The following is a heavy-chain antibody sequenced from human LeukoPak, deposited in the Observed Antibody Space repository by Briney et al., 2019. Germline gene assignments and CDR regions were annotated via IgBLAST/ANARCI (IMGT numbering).Heavy chain of an antibody. CDR2: ISYDGSNK. Sequence: GRSLRLSCAASGFTFSSYGMHWVRQAPGKGLEWVAVISYDGSNKYYADSVKGRFTISRDNSKNALYLQMNSLRAEDTAVYYCAKERDRNSGSPWFDYWGQGTLVTVSS. J-gene: IGHJ4*02. CDR1: GFTFSSYG. CDR3: AKERDRNSGSPWFDY. D-gene: IGHD1-26*01. V-gene: IGHV3-30*18.